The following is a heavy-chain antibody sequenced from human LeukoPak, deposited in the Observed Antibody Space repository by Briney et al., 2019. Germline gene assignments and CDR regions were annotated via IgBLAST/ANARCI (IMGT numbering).Heavy chain of an antibody. Sequence: GVSVKVSCKASGYTFTGYYMHWVRQAPGQGLEWMGWINPNSGGTNYAQKFQGRVTMTRDTSISTAYMELSRLRSDDTAVYYCARSFGVDTAMVDYWGQGTLVTVSS. D-gene: IGHD5-18*01. J-gene: IGHJ4*02. V-gene: IGHV1-2*02. CDR1: GYTFTGYY. CDR2: INPNSGGT. CDR3: ARSFGVDTAMVDY.